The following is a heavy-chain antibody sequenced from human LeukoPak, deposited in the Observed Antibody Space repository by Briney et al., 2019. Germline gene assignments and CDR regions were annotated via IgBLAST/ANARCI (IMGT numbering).Heavy chain of an antibody. CDR3: ARVEFAQGGMGEYFQH. CDR1: GGSISSYY. J-gene: IGHJ1*01. D-gene: IGHD3-16*01. CDR2: IYYSGST. Sequence: SETLSLTCTVSGGSISSYYWSWIRQPPGKGLEWIGYIYYSGSTNYNPSLKSRVTISVDTSKNQFSLKLSSVTAADTAVYYCARVEFAQGGMGEYFQHWGQGTLVTVPS. V-gene: IGHV4-59*01.